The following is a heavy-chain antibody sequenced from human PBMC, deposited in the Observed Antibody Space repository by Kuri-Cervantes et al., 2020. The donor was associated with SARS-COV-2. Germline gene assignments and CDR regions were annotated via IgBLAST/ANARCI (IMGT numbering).Heavy chain of an antibody. CDR3: ARRGGVVTAYYYYGMDV. D-gene: IGHD2-21*02. CDR2: INWKGGST. J-gene: IGHJ6*02. V-gene: IGHV3-20*04. Sequence: GESLKISCAASGFTVSSNYMSWVRQAPGKGLEWVAGINWKGGSTAYADSVKGRFTISRDNAKNSLFLQMDSLKAEDTAFYYCARRGGVVTAYYYYGMDVWGQGTTVTVSS. CDR1: GFTVSSNY.